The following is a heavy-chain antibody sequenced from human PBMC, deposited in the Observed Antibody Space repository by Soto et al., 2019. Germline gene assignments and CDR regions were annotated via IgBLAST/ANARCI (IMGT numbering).Heavy chain of an antibody. Sequence: EVQLVESGGGLVQPGGSLRLSCAASGFTFSSYSMNWVRQAPGKGLEGVSYISSSSSTIYYADSVKGRFTISRDNAKNSLYLQMNSLRDEDTAVYYCARDPYYCSSTSCYASGFDYWGQGTLVTVSS. CDR3: ARDPYYCSSTSCYASGFDY. J-gene: IGHJ4*02. D-gene: IGHD2-2*01. CDR1: GFTFSSYS. CDR2: ISSSSSTI. V-gene: IGHV3-48*02.